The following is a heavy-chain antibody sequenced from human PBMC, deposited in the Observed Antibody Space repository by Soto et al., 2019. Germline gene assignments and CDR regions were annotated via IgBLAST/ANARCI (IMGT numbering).Heavy chain of an antibody. D-gene: IGHD3-22*01. CDR2: INHSGST. V-gene: IGHV4-34*01. CDR1: GGSFSGYY. Sequence: SETLSLTCAVYGGSFSGYYWSWIRQPPGKGLEWIGEINHSGSTNYNPSLKSRVTISVDTSKNQFSLKVSSVTAADTAVYYCARAGDRSGYADSWGQGILVTVSS. J-gene: IGHJ4*02. CDR3: ARAGDRSGYADS.